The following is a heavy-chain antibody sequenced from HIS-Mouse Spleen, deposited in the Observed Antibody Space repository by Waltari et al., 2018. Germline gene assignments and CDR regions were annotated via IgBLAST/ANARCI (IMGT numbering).Heavy chain of an antibody. Sequence: QVQLQQWGAGLLKPSETLSLTCAVYGGSFSRYYWSWIRQPPGKGLGWIGEINHSGSTNYNPSLKSRVTISVDTSKNQFSLKLSSVTAADTAVYYCARMGPASGSYGDYWGQGTLVTVSS. CDR1: GGSFSRYY. J-gene: IGHJ4*02. D-gene: IGHD1-26*01. CDR2: INHSGST. CDR3: ARMGPASGSYGDY. V-gene: IGHV4-34*01.